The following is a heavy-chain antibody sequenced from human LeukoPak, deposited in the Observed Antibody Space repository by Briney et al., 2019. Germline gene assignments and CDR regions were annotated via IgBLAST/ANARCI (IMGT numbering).Heavy chain of an antibody. V-gene: IGHV4-59*08. D-gene: IGHD4-23*01. CDR1: GGSISSYY. CDR2: IYYSGST. J-gene: IGHJ4*02. Sequence: SETLSLTCTVSGGSISSYYWSWIRQPPGKGLEWIGYIYYSGSTNYNPSLKSRVTISVDTSKNQFSLKLSSVTAADTAVYYCARLSGGNGGYWGQGTLVTVSS. CDR3: ARLSGGNGGY.